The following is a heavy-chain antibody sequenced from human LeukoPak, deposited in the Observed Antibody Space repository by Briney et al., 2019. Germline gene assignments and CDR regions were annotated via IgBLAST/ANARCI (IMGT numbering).Heavy chain of an antibody. Sequence: GGSLRLSCAASGFTFGGYTMNWVRQAPGKALEWVSSISSRSSGIYYADSVKGRFTISRDNAKNSLYLQMNSLRAEDTAVYFCARALYYDILTGYQSHSYYFDYWGQGTLVTVST. CDR2: ISSRSSGI. D-gene: IGHD3-9*01. CDR1: GFTFGGYT. J-gene: IGHJ4*02. V-gene: IGHV3-21*01. CDR3: ARALYYDILTGYQSHSYYFDY.